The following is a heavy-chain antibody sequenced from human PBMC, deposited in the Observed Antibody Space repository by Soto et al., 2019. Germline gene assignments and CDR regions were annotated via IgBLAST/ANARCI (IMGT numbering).Heavy chain of an antibody. V-gene: IGHV4-59*01. Sequence: QVQLQESGPGLVKPSETLSLTCTVSGGSISSYYWGWIRQPPGKGLEWIGYIHYSGSTNYNPSPRSRVPISVDTPKNQFSLKVNSMIAADTAIYYCARGGVAARKGRWFDPWGQGTLVTVSS. D-gene: IGHD6-25*01. CDR1: GGSISSYY. J-gene: IGHJ5*02. CDR2: IHYSGST. CDR3: ARGGVAARKGRWFDP.